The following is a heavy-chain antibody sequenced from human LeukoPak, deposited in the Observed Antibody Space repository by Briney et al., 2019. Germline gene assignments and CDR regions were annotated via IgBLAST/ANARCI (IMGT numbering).Heavy chain of an antibody. D-gene: IGHD3-3*01. V-gene: IGHV1-8*01. Sequence: GASVKVSCKASGYTFTSYDINWVRQATGQGLEWMGWMNPNRGNTGYAQKFQGRVTMTRNTSISTAYMELRSLRSEDTAVYYCARRRTYDFWSGYYRVFDYWGQGTLVTVSS. CDR2: MNPNRGNT. CDR3: ARRRTYDFWSGYYRVFDY. CDR1: GYTFTSYD. J-gene: IGHJ4*02.